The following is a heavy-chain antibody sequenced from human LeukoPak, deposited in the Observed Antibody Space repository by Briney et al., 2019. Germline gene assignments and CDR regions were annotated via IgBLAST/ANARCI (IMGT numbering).Heavy chain of an antibody. CDR2: ISSISSYI. CDR3: ASAKPLGPVDY. V-gene: IGHV3-21*01. Sequence: GGSLRPSCAASGFTFKTSGMNWVRQAPGKGLEWVSSISSISSYIYYAASVKGRFTISRDNAKNSLYLQMNSLRAEDTAVYYCASAKPLGPVDYWGQGTLVTVSS. J-gene: IGHJ4*02. D-gene: IGHD1-14*01. CDR1: GFTFKTSG.